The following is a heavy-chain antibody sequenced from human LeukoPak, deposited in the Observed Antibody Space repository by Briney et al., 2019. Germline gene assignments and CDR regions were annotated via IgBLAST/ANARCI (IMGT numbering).Heavy chain of an antibody. V-gene: IGHV3-33*01. CDR3: AREFPPLGMTTGN. CDR1: GFTFSSYG. Sequence: HPGGSLRLSCAASGFTFSSYGMHWVRQAPGKGLEWVAVIWYDGSNKYYADSVKGRFTISRDNSKNTLYLQMNSLRAEDTAVYYCAREFPPLGMTTGNWGQGTLVTVSS. J-gene: IGHJ4*02. D-gene: IGHD1-1*01. CDR2: IWYDGSNK.